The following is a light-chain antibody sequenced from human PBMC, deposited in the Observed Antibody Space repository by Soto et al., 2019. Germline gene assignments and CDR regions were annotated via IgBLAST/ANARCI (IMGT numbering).Light chain of an antibody. CDR2: DVT. V-gene: IGLV2-14*03. J-gene: IGLJ1*01. Sequence: QSVLTQPASVSGSPGQSITISCTGTSSDIGAYNYVSWYQQHPGKAPKLIIYDVTNRPAGISSRFSASKSGNTASLTISVLQAEDEADYYCCSYKSSSTLYVFGTGTKVPVL. CDR1: SSDIGAYNY. CDR3: CSYKSSSTLYV.